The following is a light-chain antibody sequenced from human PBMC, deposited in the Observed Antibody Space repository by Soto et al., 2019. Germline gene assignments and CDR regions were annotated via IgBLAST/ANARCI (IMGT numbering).Light chain of an antibody. V-gene: IGKV1-5*01. CDR1: QSINRW. CDR3: MQGTHWPIT. Sequence: IQMTQSPATLSASVGDRVTITCRASQSINRWLAWYQQRPGKAPKLLIYDVSNLETGVPSRFSGSGSGTDFALKISRVEAEDVGVYYCMQGTHWPITFGQGTRLEIK. CDR2: DVS. J-gene: IGKJ5*01.